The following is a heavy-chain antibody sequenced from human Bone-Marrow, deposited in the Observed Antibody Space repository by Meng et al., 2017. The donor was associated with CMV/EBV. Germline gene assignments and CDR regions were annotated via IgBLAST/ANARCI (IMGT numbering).Heavy chain of an antibody. V-gene: IGHV6-1*01. D-gene: IGHD3-10*01. CDR1: GDSVSSNSAA. CDR3: AKDRIYYGSGREAYFDL. Sequence: SQTLSLTCAISGDSVSSNSAAWNWIRQSPSRGLEWLGRTYYRSKWYDDYAMAVKSRITINPDTSKNQFSLQLNSVTPEDTAVYYCAKDRIYYGSGREAYFDLWGRGTLVTVSS. J-gene: IGHJ2*01. CDR2: TYYRSKWYD.